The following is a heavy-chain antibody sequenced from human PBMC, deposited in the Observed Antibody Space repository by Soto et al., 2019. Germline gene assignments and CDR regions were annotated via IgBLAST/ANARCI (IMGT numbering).Heavy chain of an antibody. J-gene: IGHJ5*02. Sequence: FGATLVNHTETLTLACTCSGSSLTTTAMCLSWKRQTPGKALEWLALIDWDGDQYYNTSLKTRLTISRDSSKSQVVLTMTNMDPVDTATYFCARTDWTYWQMMFDTWGQGTQVTAPQ. CDR1: GSSLTTTAMC. D-gene: IGHD1-7*01. CDR3: ARTDWTYWQMMFDT. CDR2: IDWDGDQ. V-gene: IGHV2-70*12.